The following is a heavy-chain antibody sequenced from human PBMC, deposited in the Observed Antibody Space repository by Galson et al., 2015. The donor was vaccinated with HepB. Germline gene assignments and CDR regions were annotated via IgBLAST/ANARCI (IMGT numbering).Heavy chain of an antibody. CDR2: IIPIFGTA. D-gene: IGHD2-15*01. Sequence: SVKVSCKASGGTFSSYAISWVRQAPGQGLEWMGGIIPIFGTANYAQKFQGRVTITADESTSTAYMELSSLRSEDTAVYYCARGHCSGGSCYSVDYWGQGTLVTVSS. J-gene: IGHJ4*02. CDR1: GGTFSSYA. CDR3: ARGHCSGGSCYSVDY. V-gene: IGHV1-69*13.